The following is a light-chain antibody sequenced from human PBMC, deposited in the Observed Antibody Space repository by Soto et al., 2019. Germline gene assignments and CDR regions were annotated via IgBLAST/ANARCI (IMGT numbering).Light chain of an antibody. Sequence: DIPMTQSPSTLSASVGDRVTITCRASQSISSWLAWYQQKPGKAPKLLIYDASSLESGVPSRFSGSGSGTELTLTSSNLQPDDFATYYCQQYNSYSRTFGRGTKVEIK. J-gene: IGKJ1*01. CDR3: QQYNSYSRT. CDR2: DAS. V-gene: IGKV1-5*01. CDR1: QSISSW.